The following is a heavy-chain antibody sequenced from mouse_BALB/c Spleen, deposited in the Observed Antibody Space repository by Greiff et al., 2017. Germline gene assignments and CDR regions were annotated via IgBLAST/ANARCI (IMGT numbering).Heavy chain of an antibody. CDR1: GFTFSSYA. Sequence: EVKLVESGGGLVKPGGSLKLSCAASGFTFSSYAMSWVRQTPEKRLEWVASISSGGSTYYPDSVKGRFTISRDNARNILYLQMSSLRSEDTAMYYCARGRGYRYDDGWFAYWGQGTLVTVSA. CDR3: ARGRGYRYDDGWFAY. V-gene: IGHV5-6-5*01. D-gene: IGHD2-14*01. J-gene: IGHJ3*01. CDR2: ISSGGST.